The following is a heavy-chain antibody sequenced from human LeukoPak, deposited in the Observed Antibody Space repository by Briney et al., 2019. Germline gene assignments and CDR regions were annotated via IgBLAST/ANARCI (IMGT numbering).Heavy chain of an antibody. CDR1: GYTFTSYY. J-gene: IGHJ4*02. CDR3: EREAGDSSGYYYSVEY. V-gene: IGHV1-46*01. Sequence: GASVKVSCKASGYTFTSYYMHWVRQAPGQGLEWMGIINPSGGSTSYAQKFQGRVTMTRDTSTSTVYMELSSLRSEDTAVYYCEREAGDSSGYYYSVEYWGQGTLDTVSS. D-gene: IGHD3-22*01. CDR2: INPSGGST.